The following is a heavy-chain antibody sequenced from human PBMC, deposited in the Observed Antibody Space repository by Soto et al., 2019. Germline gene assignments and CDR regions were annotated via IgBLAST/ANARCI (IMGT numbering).Heavy chain of an antibody. J-gene: IGHJ4*02. CDR1: GDSISSSNW. Sequence: QVQLQESGPGLVKPSETLSLTCTVSGDSISSSNWWSWVRQPPGKGLEWIGETYHSGTTKYNPSLKSRVTISLDFSNNQFSLELKSVTAADTAVYYCAREGSGSHVSVWGQGALVIVSS. D-gene: IGHD3-10*01. CDR2: TYHSGTT. V-gene: IGHV4-4*02. CDR3: AREGSGSHVSV.